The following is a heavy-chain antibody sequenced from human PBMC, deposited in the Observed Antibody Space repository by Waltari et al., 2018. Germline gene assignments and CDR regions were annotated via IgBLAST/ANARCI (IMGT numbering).Heavy chain of an antibody. CDR1: GFTFSTLA. V-gene: IGHV3-23*01. Sequence: EVQLLESGGGLIQPGGSLRLSCAASGFTFSTLAMNWGRRAPGGGLGGVSGIITSGETYYADSVKGRFTISSNNSKNILYLQMNSLRADDTAVYYCVKGDWGDFWGQGTLVTVSS. D-gene: IGHD2-21*02. CDR3: VKGDWGDF. CDR2: IITSGET. J-gene: IGHJ4*02.